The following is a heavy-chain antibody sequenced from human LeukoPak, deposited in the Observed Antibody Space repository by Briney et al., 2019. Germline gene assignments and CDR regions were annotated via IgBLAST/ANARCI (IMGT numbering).Heavy chain of an antibody. J-gene: IGHJ4*02. Sequence: GGSLRLSCRASGFNFNIYSMNWVRQAPGKGLEWVSVIRAEGDPTHYADSVKGRFTISRDNSKNMVYLQMNRLRAEDTAIYYCANSQIDYDFWSGYYPLDYWGQGTLVTVSS. CDR3: ANSQIDYDFWSGYYPLDY. CDR1: GFNFNIYS. D-gene: IGHD3-3*01. V-gene: IGHV3-23*01. CDR2: IRAEGDPT.